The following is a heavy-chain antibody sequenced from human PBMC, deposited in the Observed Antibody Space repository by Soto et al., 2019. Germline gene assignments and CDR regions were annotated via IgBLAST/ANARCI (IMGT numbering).Heavy chain of an antibody. J-gene: IGHJ4*02. CDR2: IDFRSNSI. CDR1: GFTFSDYY. CDR3: ARDIEPPGLFFDY. V-gene: IGHV3-11*01. D-gene: IGHD6-13*01. Sequence: GGSLRLSCAVSGFTFSDYYMSWIRQSPGKGLEWVSYIDFRSNSIYYADSVKGRFTISRDNAKSSLYLQMNSLRAEDTAVYYCARDIEPPGLFFDYWGQGTLVTVS.